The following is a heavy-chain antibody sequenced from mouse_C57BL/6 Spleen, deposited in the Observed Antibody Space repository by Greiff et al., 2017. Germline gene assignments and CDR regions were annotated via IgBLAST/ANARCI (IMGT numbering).Heavy chain of an antibody. Sequence: DVMLVESGGGLVQPGGSLSLSCAASGFTFTDYYMSWVRQPPGKALEWLGFIRNKANGYTTEYSASVKGRFTISRDNSQSILYLQMNALRAEDSATYYCARYKTRNYSNYEDYAMDYWGQGTSVTVSS. CDR3: ARYKTRNYSNYEDYAMDY. V-gene: IGHV7-3*01. J-gene: IGHJ4*01. D-gene: IGHD2-5*01. CDR2: IRNKANGYTT. CDR1: GFTFTDYY.